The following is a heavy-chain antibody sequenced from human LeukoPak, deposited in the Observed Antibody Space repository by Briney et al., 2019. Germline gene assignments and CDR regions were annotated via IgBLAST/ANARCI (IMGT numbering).Heavy chain of an antibody. CDR2: ISSRGRST. V-gene: IGHV3-11*01. CDR3: ARDPYVWGSYWDY. CDR1: KFTFSDYY. D-gene: IGHD3-16*01. Sequence: PGGSLRLSCAASKFTFSDYYMSWIRQAPGKGLEWVSYISSRGRSTYYADSVKGRFTISRDNAKNSLYLQMDSLRAEDTALYYCARDPYVWGSYWDYWGQGTLVTVSS. J-gene: IGHJ4*02.